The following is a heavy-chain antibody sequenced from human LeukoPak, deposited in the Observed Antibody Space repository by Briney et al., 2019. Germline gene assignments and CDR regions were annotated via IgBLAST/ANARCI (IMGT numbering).Heavy chain of an antibody. V-gene: IGHV4-38-2*01. CDR3: AGGIVVVVAATRADAFDI. Sequence: SETLSLTCAVSGYSISSGYYWGWIRQPPGKGLEWIGSIYHSGSTYYNPSLKSRVTISVDTSKNQFSLKLSSVTAADTAVYYCAGGIVVVVAATRADAFDIWGQGTMVTVSS. J-gene: IGHJ3*02. D-gene: IGHD2-15*01. CDR2: IYHSGST. CDR1: GYSISSGYY.